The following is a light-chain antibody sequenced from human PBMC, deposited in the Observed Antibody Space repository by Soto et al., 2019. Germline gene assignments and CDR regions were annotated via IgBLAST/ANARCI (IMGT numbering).Light chain of an antibody. CDR1: QGISSY. Sequence: AIRMTQSPSSFSASTGDRVTITCRASQGISSYLACYQQKPGKAPKLLIYAASTLQSGVPSRFSGSGSGTDFTRTISCLQSDDFATYYYQQYYIYPFTFGPGTKVDIK. V-gene: IGKV1-8*01. J-gene: IGKJ3*01. CDR3: QQYYIYPFT. CDR2: AAS.